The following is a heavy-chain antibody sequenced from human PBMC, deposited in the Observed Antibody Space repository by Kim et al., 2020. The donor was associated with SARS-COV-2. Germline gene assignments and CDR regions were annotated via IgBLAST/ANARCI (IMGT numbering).Heavy chain of an antibody. D-gene: IGHD6-19*01. Sequence: GGSLRLSCAASGFTFSSYGMHWVRQAPGKGLEWVAVIWYDGSNKYYADSVKGRFTISRDNSKNTLYLQMNSLRAEDTAVYYCARDRILIGEQWLTLIDYWGQGTLVTVSS. CDR1: GFTFSSYG. CDR2: IWYDGSNK. CDR3: ARDRILIGEQWLTLIDY. J-gene: IGHJ4*02. V-gene: IGHV3-33*01.